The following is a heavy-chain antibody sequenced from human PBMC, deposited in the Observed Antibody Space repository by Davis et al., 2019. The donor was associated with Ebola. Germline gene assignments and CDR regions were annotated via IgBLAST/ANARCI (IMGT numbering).Heavy chain of an antibody. D-gene: IGHD3-16*01. Sequence: GGSLRLSCAAFDVVFTNYEMNWVRQAPGKGLEWISSISSSGTTIYYADSVKGRFTISRDNAKDSLFLQMNYLRADDTAVYYCARVRRRGGVHWGQGTLVTVSS. CDR2: ISSSGTTI. V-gene: IGHV3-48*03. CDR3: ARVRRRGGVH. CDR1: DVVFTNYE. J-gene: IGHJ4*02.